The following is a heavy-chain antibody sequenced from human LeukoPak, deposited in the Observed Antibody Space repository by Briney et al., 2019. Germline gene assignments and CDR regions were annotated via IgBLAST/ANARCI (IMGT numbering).Heavy chain of an antibody. CDR3: MDV. J-gene: IGHJ6*02. CDR2: ISWNSGSI. V-gene: IGHV3-9*01. CDR1: GFTFNDYS. Sequence: GRSLRLSCAASGFTFNDYSMHWVRQAPGKGLEWVSGISWNSGSIGYADSVKGRFSISRDNAKNSLYLQMDGLNPEDTAVYYGMDVWGQGTTVTVSS.